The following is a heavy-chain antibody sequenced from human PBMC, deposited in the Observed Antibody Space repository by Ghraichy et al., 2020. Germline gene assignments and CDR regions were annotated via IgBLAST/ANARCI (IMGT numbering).Heavy chain of an antibody. V-gene: IGHV4-59*01. CDR3: ARESGHYFDSSGFYY. CDR2: IYYSGST. CDR1: GGSISSYY. Sequence: SETPSLTCTVSGGSISSYYWSWIRQPPGKGLDWIGYIYYSGSTNYNPSLKSRVTISLDTSKNQFSLKLSSVTAADTAVYYCARESGHYFDSSGFYYWGQGTPVTVSS. J-gene: IGHJ4*02. D-gene: IGHD3-22*01.